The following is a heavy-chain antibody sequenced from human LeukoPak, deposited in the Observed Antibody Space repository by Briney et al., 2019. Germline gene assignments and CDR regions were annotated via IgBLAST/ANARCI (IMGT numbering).Heavy chain of an antibody. CDR2: INPNSGDT. CDR3: AREHTYGVLNAFDI. J-gene: IGHJ3*02. D-gene: IGHD5-18*01. CDR1: GYTFTGYY. Sequence: LGASVKVSCKASGYTFTGYYIYWVRQAPGQGLEWMGWINPNSGDTKYAQNFQGRVTMTRDTSITTAYVEVSRLRSDDTAIYYCAREHTYGVLNAFDIWGQGTMVTVSS. V-gene: IGHV1-2*03.